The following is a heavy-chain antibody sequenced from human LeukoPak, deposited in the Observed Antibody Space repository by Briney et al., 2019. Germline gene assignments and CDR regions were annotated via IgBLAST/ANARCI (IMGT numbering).Heavy chain of an antibody. Sequence: SVKVSCKASGGTFNSYTISWVRQAPGQGLEWMGGIIPIFGTANYAQKFQGRVTITADESTSTAYMELSSLRSDDTAVYYCATDPVGYCNANGCYSVDYWGQGTLVTVSS. CDR1: GGTFNSYT. CDR3: ATDPVGYCNANGCYSVDY. J-gene: IGHJ4*02. D-gene: IGHD2-15*01. V-gene: IGHV1-69*13. CDR2: IIPIFGTA.